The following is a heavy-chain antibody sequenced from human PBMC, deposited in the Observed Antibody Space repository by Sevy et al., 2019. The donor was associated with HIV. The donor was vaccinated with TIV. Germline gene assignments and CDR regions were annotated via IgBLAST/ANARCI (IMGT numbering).Heavy chain of an antibody. J-gene: IGHJ4*02. CDR2: IKSKTDGGTT. V-gene: IGHV3-15*01. CDR3: TTVYDYYDSSGSN. CDR1: GFTFSNAW. D-gene: IGHD3-22*01. Sequence: GGSLRLSCAASGFTFSNAWMSWDRQAPGKGLEWVGRIKSKTDGGTTDHAAPVKGRFAISRDDSKNTLYLQMNSLKTEDTAVYYCTTVYDYYDSSGSNWGQGTLVTVSS.